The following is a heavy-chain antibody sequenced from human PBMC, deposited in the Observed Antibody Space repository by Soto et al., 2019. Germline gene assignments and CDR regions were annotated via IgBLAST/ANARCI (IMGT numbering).Heavy chain of an antibody. CDR2: ISNDGSNK. V-gene: IGHV3-30-3*01. Sequence: QVQLVESGGGVVQPGRSLRLSCAASGFIFSSYSMHWVRQAPGKGLEWVAIISNDGSNKYYVDSVKGRFTISRDNSNSTLSLQMNSLRAEDPAVYYCARAQFLDAFDIWGQGTMVTVSS. CDR3: ARAQFLDAFDI. CDR1: GFIFSSYS. D-gene: IGHD2-21*01. J-gene: IGHJ3*02.